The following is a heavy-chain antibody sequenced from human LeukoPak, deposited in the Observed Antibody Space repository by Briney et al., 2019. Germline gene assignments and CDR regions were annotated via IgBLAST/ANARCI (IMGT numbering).Heavy chain of an antibody. CDR2: IYFNGNI. J-gene: IGHJ6*03. CDR3: AKDSHRVAIFGVVLPRGDSYYYYMDV. D-gene: IGHD3-3*01. CDR1: GGSIRSNNHY. Sequence: SETLSLTCAVSGGSIRSNNHYWGWIRQPPGKGLEWIGNIYFNGNIAYNPSLQSRVTISVDTSKNQFSLRLNSVTSADTAMYYCAKDSHRVAIFGVVLPRGDSYYYYMDVWGKGTTVTVSS. V-gene: IGHV4-39*07.